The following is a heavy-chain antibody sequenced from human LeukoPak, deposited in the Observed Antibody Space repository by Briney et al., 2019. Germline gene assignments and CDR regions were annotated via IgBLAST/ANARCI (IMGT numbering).Heavy chain of an antibody. D-gene: IGHD1-26*01. CDR1: GFTFSSYG. CDR2: ISYDGNNK. Sequence: PGGSLRLSCAASGFTFSSYGMHWVRQAPGKGLEWVALISYDGNNKYYADSVKGRFTISRDNAKNSLYLQMNSLRAEDTAVYYCASWDVRTFDYWGQGTLVTVSS. J-gene: IGHJ4*02. CDR3: ASWDVRTFDY. V-gene: IGHV3-30*03.